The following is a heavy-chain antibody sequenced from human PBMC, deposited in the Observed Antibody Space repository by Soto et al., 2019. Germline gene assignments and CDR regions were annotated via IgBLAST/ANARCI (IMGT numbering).Heavy chain of an antibody. D-gene: IGHD3-10*01. CDR1: GFRFEQYV. Sequence: VQVVASGGGLVQPGRSLRLSCVVSGFRFEQYVMHWVRQAPGKGLECVSTVSPTGDSVAYADSVVGRFTVSRDNAKNSLLQQMNSLKGDATAFYFCLKDAPNGSIDDWGQGTLVTVSS. CDR2: VSPTGDSV. V-gene: IGHV3-9*01. CDR3: LKDAPNGSIDD. J-gene: IGHJ4*02.